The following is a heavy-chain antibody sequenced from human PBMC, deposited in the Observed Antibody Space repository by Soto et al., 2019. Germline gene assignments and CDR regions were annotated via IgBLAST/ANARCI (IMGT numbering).Heavy chain of an antibody. CDR3: ARGSVYDFWSGYPQDYYYYYMDV. Sequence: SVKVSCKASGYTFTSYDINWVRQATGQGLEWMGWMNPNSGNTGYAQKFQGRVTMTRNTSISTAYMELSSLRSEDTAVYYCARGSVYDFWSGYPQDYYYYYMDVWGKGTTVTVSS. CDR2: MNPNSGNT. CDR1: GYTFTSYD. D-gene: IGHD3-3*01. J-gene: IGHJ6*03. V-gene: IGHV1-8*01.